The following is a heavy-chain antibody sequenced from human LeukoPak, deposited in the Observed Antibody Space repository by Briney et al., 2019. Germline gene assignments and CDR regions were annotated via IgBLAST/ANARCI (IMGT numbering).Heavy chain of an antibody. J-gene: IGHJ4*02. V-gene: IGHV4-38-2*01. CDR3: ARAPPTTVTTIEENYFDY. CDR2: IYHSGST. D-gene: IGHD4-11*01. CDR1: GGSFSGYY. Sequence: PSETLSLTCAVYGGSFSGYYWGWIRQPPGKGLEWIGSIYHSGSTYYNPSLKSRVTISVDTSKNQFSLKLSSVTAADTAVYYCARAPPTTVTTIEENYFDYWGQGTLVTVSS.